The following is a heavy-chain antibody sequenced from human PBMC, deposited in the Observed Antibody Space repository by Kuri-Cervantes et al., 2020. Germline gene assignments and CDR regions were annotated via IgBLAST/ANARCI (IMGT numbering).Heavy chain of an antibody. V-gene: IGHV4-34*01. D-gene: IGHD6-19*01. CDR1: GGSFSGYY. Sequence: GSLRLSCSVYGGSFSGYYWSWIRQPPGKGLEWIGEINHIGSTNYIPSLKSRATISVDTSKNQFSLKLSSVTAADTAVYYCARGRGSGWSNYYYYYSMDVWGKGTTVTVSS. CDR3: ARGRGSGWSNYYYYYSMDV. J-gene: IGHJ6*03. CDR2: INHIGST.